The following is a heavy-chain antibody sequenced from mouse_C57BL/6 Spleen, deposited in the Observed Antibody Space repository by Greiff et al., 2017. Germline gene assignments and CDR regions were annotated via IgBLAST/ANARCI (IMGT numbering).Heavy chain of an antibody. CDR2: IYPGNSDT. J-gene: IGHJ1*03. D-gene: IGHD2-1*01. CDR1: GYTFTSYW. CDR3: TREGYYGNSSTGYFDF. Sequence: DVHLVESGTVLARPGASVKISCTTSGYTFTSYWMHWVKQRPGQGLEWIGAIYPGNSDTSYNQKFKGKAKLTAVTSASTAYMELRSLTNEDSAVYYCTREGYYGNSSTGYFDFWGTGTTVTVSS. V-gene: IGHV1-5*01.